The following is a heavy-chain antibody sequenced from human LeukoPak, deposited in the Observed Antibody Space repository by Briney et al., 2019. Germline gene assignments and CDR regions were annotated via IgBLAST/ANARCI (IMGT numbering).Heavy chain of an antibody. V-gene: IGHV4-39*01. CDR1: GASISSSNYY. Sequence: SQTQSLTCAVSGASISSSNYYWRWVRQSPGKGLEWIGNIYSSGNTYYNASLKSRVTMYIDTSKNQFSLKLSSVTAADTAMYYCAKSNGYGLIDYWGQGTLVTVSS. J-gene: IGHJ4*02. D-gene: IGHD5-12*01. CDR2: IYSSGNT. CDR3: AKSNGYGLIDY.